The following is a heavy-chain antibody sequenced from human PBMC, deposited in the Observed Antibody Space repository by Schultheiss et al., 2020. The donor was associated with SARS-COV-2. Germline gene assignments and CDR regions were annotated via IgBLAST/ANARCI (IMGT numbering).Heavy chain of an antibody. CDR2: IWYDGSNK. CDR3: ARRRYASGWYYTTDY. V-gene: IGHV3-33*08. D-gene: IGHD6-19*01. Sequence: GGSLRLSCAASGFTFSSYEMNWVRQAPGKGLEWVAVIWYDGSNKYYADSVKGRFTISRDNSKNTLYLQMNSLRAEDTAVYYCARRRYASGWYYTTDYWGQGTLVTVSS. CDR1: GFTFSSYE. J-gene: IGHJ4*02.